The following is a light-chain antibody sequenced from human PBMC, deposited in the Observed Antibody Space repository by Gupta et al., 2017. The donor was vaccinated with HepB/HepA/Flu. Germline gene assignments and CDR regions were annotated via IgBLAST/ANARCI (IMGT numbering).Light chain of an antibody. CDR1: QGISSY. V-gene: IGKV1-9*01. Sequence: DIQLTQSPSFLSASVGDRVTITCRASQGISSYLAWYQQKPGKAPKLLIYAASTLQSGVPSRFSGSGSGTEFTLTISSLQPEDFATYYCQQRNSYPRTFGQGTXVEIK. J-gene: IGKJ1*01. CDR2: AAS. CDR3: QQRNSYPRT.